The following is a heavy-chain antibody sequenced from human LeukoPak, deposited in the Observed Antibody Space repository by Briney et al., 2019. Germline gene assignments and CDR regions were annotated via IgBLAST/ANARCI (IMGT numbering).Heavy chain of an antibody. Sequence: GRSLRVSSAASGFTFNSYAMTLSSQAPGKGLDRDSTINVSGGNTYYADSVKGRFTISRDNCKSTLYLQVSSLTAEDTAVYYCARESRESKLANYFYDSSGFSNIDYWGQGTLVTVSS. CDR3: ARESRESKLANYFYDSSGFSNIDY. V-gene: IGHV3-23*01. CDR2: INVSGGNT. D-gene: IGHD3-22*01. CDR1: GFTFNSYA. J-gene: IGHJ4*02.